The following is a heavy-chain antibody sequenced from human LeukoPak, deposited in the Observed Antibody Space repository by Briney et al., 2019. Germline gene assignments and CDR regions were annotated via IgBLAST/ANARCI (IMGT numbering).Heavy chain of an antibody. D-gene: IGHD6-13*01. V-gene: IGHV3-30*02. Sequence: GGSLRLSCAASGFTFSSYGMHRVRQAPGKGLEWVAFIRYDGSNKYYADSVKGRFTISRDNSKNTLYLQMNSLRAEDTAVYYCAKGSQYSSSWNTPNFDYWGQGTLVTVSS. CDR3: AKGSQYSSSWNTPNFDY. CDR2: IRYDGSNK. CDR1: GFTFSSYG. J-gene: IGHJ4*02.